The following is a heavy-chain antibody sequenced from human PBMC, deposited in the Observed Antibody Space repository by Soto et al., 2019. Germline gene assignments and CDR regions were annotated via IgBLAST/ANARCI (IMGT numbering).Heavy chain of an antibody. CDR3: ARNRYVTYYGMDV. V-gene: IGHV3-53*01. D-gene: IGHD1-1*01. Sequence: LSLSCALSGLTVSKNYMNWVRQAPGKGLEWVAVIYSGGSTYYADSAKGRFTISRDNSKNTVSLQMNSLRAEDTAVYYCARNRYVTYYGMDVWGQGTTVTVSS. CDR1: GLTVSKNY. J-gene: IGHJ6*02. CDR2: IYSGGST.